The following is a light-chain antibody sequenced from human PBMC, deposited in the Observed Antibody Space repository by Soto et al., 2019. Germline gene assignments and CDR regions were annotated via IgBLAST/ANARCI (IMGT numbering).Light chain of an antibody. V-gene: IGKV3-20*01. CDR2: GAS. J-gene: IGKJ4*01. Sequence: EIWLTQSPGTLSLSPGERATLSCRASQSVSSSYLAWYQQKPGQAPRLLIYGASSRATGIPDTFSGSGSGTDFNLTISRLEPEDFAVYYCQQYGSSTPLTFGGGTKV. CDR1: QSVSSSY. CDR3: QQYGSSTPLT.